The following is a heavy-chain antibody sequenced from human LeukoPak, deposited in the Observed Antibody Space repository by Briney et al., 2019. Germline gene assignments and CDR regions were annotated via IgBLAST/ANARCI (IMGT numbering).Heavy chain of an antibody. CDR3: ARGHWGLDV. CDR1: GFTFNNHY. V-gene: IGHV3-11*01. D-gene: IGHD7-27*01. Sequence: GGSLRLSCAASGFTFNNHYMSWLGQARGRGLEWVSYISNTGNTMDYAGSMKGRFTISRDNAKNSLYLQMNSLRAEDTAVYYCARGHWGLDVWGQGTTVTVSS. J-gene: IGHJ6*02. CDR2: ISNTGNTM.